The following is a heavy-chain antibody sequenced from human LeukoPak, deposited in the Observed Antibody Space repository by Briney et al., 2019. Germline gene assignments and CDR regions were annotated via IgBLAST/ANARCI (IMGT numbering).Heavy chain of an antibody. CDR2: IYYSGST. V-gene: IGHV4-39*02. CDR3: ARDPHCSSTSCPPGNWFDP. CDR1: GGSISSSSYY. D-gene: IGHD2-2*01. J-gene: IGHJ5*02. Sequence: SETLSLTCTVSGGSISSSSYYWGWIRQPPGKGLEWIGSIYYSGSTYYNPSLKSRVTISVGTSKNQFSLKLSSVTAADTAVYYCARDPHCSSTSCPPGNWFDPWGQGTLVTVSS.